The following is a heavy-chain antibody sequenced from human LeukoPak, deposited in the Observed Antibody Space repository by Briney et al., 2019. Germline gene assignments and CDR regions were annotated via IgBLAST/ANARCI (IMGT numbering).Heavy chain of an antibody. CDR1: GFTFSSYG. J-gene: IGHJ4*02. CDR2: IWYDGSNK. Sequence: PGRSLRLSCAASGFTFSSYGMHWVRQAPGKGLERVALIWYDGSNKYYADSVRGRFTISRDNSKNTLYLQMNSLRAEDTAVYYCAKDYPTPAHWGQGTLVIVSS. V-gene: IGHV3-33*06. CDR3: AKDYPTPAH.